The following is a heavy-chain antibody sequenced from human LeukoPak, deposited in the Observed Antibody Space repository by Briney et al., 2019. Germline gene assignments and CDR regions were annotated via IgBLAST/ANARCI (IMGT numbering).Heavy chain of an antibody. CDR3: ARDFPSYQLLIYAGYYYYGMDV. J-gene: IGHJ6*02. V-gene: IGHV3-21*01. CDR1: GFTFNSYS. D-gene: IGHD2-2*01. CDR2: ISSSSSYI. Sequence: AGGSLRLSCAASGFTFNSYSMNWVRQAPGKGLEWVSSISSSSSYIYCADSVKGRFTIPRDNAKNSLYLQMNSLRAEDTAVYYCARDFPSYQLLIYAGYYYYGMDVWGQGTTVTVSS.